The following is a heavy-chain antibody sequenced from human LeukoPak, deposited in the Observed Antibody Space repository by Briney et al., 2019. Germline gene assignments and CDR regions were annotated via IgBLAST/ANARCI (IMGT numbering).Heavy chain of an antibody. D-gene: IGHD2-15*01. Sequence: ASVKVSCKASGGTFSSYAISWVRQAPGQGLEWMGRIIPIFGTANYAQKFQGSVTITTDESTSTAYMELSSLRSEDTAVYYCASVAATPYYYYYYMDVWGKGTTVTVSS. CDR3: ASVAATPYYYYYYMDV. J-gene: IGHJ6*03. V-gene: IGHV1-69*05. CDR2: IIPIFGTA. CDR1: GGTFSSYA.